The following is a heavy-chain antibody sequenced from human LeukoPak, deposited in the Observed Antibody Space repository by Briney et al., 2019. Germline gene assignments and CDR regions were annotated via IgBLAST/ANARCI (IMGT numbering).Heavy chain of an antibody. J-gene: IGHJ4*02. CDR3: ARSGGRSSTSCSPNFDY. CDR2: ISSSSSYI. V-gene: IGHV3-21*01. Sequence: GGSLRLSCAASGFTFSSYSMNWVRQAPGKGLEWVSSISSSSSYIYYADSVKGRFTISRDNAKNSLYLQMNSLRAEDTAVYYCARSGGRSSTSCSPNFDYWGQGTLVTVSS. D-gene: IGHD2-2*01. CDR1: GFTFSSYS.